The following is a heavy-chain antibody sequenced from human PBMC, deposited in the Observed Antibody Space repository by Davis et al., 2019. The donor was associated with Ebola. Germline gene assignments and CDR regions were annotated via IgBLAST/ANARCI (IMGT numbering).Heavy chain of an antibody. CDR1: GYSFPRFY. J-gene: IGHJ4*02. Sequence: ASVKVSFQASGYSFPRFYTHWVRQAPGQGLEWVGWISAYNGNTNYAQKLQGRVTMTTDTSTSTAYMELRSLRSDDTAVYYCARGGCSGGSCYSSDYWGQGTLVTVSS. D-gene: IGHD2-15*01. CDR3: ARGGCSGGSCYSSDY. CDR2: ISAYNGNT. V-gene: IGHV1-18*04.